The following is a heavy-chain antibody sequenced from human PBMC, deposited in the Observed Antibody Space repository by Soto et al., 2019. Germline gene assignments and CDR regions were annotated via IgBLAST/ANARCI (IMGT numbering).Heavy chain of an antibody. CDR3: ARRWGEGRVDY. CDR2: IYHSGST. V-gene: IGHV4-4*02. Sequence: QVQLQESGPGLVKPSGTLSLTCAVSGASISSSNWWSWVRQPPGKGLEWIGEIYHSGSTNYNPSLKSRVTTSVDKTRNQFSLKLSSVTAADTAVYYCARRWGEGRVDYWGQGTLVTVSS. J-gene: IGHJ4*02. D-gene: IGHD3-10*01. CDR1: GASISSSNW.